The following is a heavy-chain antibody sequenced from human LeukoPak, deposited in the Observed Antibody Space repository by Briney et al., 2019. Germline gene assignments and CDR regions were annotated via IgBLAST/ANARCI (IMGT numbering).Heavy chain of an antibody. CDR1: GFTFSSYS. J-gene: IGHJ3*02. Sequence: GGSLRLSCAASGFTFSSYSMNWVRQAPGKGLEWVSSISSSSSYIYYADSVKGRFTISRDNAKNPLYLQMNSLRAEDTAVYYCARLGEDAFDIWGQGTMVTVSS. CDR3: ARLGEDAFDI. D-gene: IGHD3-3*01. CDR2: ISSSSSYI. V-gene: IGHV3-21*01.